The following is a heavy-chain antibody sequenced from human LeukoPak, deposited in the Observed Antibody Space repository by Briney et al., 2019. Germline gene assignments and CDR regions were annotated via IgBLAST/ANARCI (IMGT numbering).Heavy chain of an antibody. CDR3: ARERRAGY. CDR1: GFTFKSFE. V-gene: IGHV3-48*03. J-gene: IGHJ4*02. Sequence: GGSLRLSCAASGFTFKSFEMNWVRQAPGKGLEWLSYISNSGNTMYYADSVKGRFTISRDNAKNSVYLQMNSLRAEDTGVYYCARERRAGYWGQGTLVTVSS. CDR2: ISNSGNTM.